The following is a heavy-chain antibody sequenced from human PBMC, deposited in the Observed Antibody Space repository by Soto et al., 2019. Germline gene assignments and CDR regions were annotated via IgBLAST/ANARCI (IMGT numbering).Heavy chain of an antibody. CDR1: GYSFTSYW. CDR2: IDPSDSYT. D-gene: IGHD6-19*01. V-gene: IGHV5-10-1*01. Sequence: GESLKISCKGSGYSFTSYWISWVRQMPGKGLEWMGRIDPSDSYTNYSPSFQGHVTISADKSISTAYLQWSSLKASDTAMYYCVAIIAVAGTTNWGQGTPVPVSS. CDR3: VAIIAVAGTTN. J-gene: IGHJ4*02.